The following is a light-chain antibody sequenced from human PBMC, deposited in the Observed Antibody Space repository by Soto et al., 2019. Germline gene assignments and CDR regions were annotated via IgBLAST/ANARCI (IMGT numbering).Light chain of an antibody. J-gene: IGLJ1*01. V-gene: IGLV1-47*02. CDR1: SSNIGRNY. CDR2: GNT. CDR3: AAWDDSLRGYV. Sequence: QSVLSQPPSASGTPGQRVTISCSGSSSNIGRNYIYWYQQLPGTAPKLLIYGNTQRPSGVPDRFSVSTSGTSVSLAIRGLRSEDEADYYCAAWDDSLRGYVFGTGTKVTVL.